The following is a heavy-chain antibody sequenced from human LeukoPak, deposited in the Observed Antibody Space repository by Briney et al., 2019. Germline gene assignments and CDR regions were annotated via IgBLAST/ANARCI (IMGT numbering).Heavy chain of an antibody. CDR3: ASSGSYRFDY. J-gene: IGHJ4*02. Sequence: GESLRLSCAASGFTFSSYSMNWVRQAPGKGLEWVSHITASGTAMFYADSVKGRFTISRDNAKNSLYLQMNSLRDEDTAVYYCASSGSYRFDYWGQGTLVTVSS. D-gene: IGHD1-26*01. V-gene: IGHV3-48*02. CDR2: ITASGTAM. CDR1: GFTFSSYS.